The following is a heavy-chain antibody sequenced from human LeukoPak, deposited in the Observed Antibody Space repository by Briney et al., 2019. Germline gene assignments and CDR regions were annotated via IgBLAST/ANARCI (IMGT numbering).Heavy chain of an antibody. D-gene: IGHD3-10*01. Sequence: PGGSLRLSCAASGFTVSSNYMSWVRQAPGKGLEWVSVIYSGGSTYYADSVKVRFTISRDNSKNTVYLQMDDLRPEDTAVYYCARENVGFGSWFDSWGQGTLVAVSS. V-gene: IGHV3-53*01. CDR2: IYSGGST. CDR3: ARENVGFGSWFDS. J-gene: IGHJ5*01. CDR1: GFTVSSNY.